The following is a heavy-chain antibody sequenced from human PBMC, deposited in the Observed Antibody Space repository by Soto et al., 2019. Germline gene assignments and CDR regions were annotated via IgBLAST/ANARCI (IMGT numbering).Heavy chain of an antibody. D-gene: IGHD2-15*01. CDR1: GFTVSSNY. Sequence: GGSLRLSCAASGFTVSSNYMSWVRQAPGKGLEWVSIIHTGGSTYYADFVKGRFTISRDNSKNTLYLEMNTLGDEDTAVYYCAGDSVAGGYYYYYGMDVWGQGTTVTVSS. J-gene: IGHJ6*02. CDR2: IHTGGST. CDR3: AGDSVAGGYYYYYGMDV. V-gene: IGHV3-53*01.